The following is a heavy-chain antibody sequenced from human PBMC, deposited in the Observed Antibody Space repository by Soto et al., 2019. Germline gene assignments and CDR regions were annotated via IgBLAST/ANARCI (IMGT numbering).Heavy chain of an antibody. CDR1: GGSFNNYY. J-gene: IGHJ5*02. Sequence: PSETLSLTCAVYGGSFNNYYWSWIRQPPGKGLDWVGEILHTGRTNYNPSLKSRVTISIDTSKSQFSLNLSSVTAADTAVYYCAREPIVEGPPGYNWFDPWGQGILVTVSS. CDR2: ILHTGRT. V-gene: IGHV4-34*12. CDR3: AREPIVEGPPGYNWFDP. D-gene: IGHD3-22*01.